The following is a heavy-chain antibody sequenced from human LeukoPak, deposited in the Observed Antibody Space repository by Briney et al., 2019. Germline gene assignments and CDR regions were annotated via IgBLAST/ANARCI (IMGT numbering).Heavy chain of an antibody. CDR1: RFTFSSYA. CDR3: ARPAGLLTATTAFDI. Sequence: PGRSLRLSCAASRFTFSSYAMLWVRQLPGKGLEWVAIISYDGSNKYYADSVKGRFTISRDNSKNTLYLQMNSLRAEDTAVYYCARPAGLLTATTAFDIWGQGTMVTVSS. D-gene: IGHD3-9*01. V-gene: IGHV3-30*04. J-gene: IGHJ3*02. CDR2: ISYDGSNK.